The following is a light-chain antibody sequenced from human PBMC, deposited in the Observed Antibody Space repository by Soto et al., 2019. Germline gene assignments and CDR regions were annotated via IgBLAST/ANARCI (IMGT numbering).Light chain of an antibody. V-gene: IGKV3-15*01. CDR1: RSVMSN. CDR3: QQYNYWPGT. CDR2: GAS. Sequence: EIVMTQSPATLSVSPGERFTVSCKASRSVMSNLAWYQQKPGQAPRLLISGASTRATGITDRFSGSGSGTEFTLTINSLQSEDFAVYYCQQYNYWPGTFGQGTKVDIK. J-gene: IGKJ1*01.